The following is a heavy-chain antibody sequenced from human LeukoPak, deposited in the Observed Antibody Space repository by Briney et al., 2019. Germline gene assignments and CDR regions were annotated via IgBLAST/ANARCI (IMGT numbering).Heavy chain of an antibody. J-gene: IGHJ3*02. Sequence: PGGSLRLSCAASGFTFRNYALHWVRQAPGKGLEYASAISGNGGSTYYANSVKGRFTISRDNSKNTLYLQMGSLRAEDMAVYYCARGGFGNWTGESAFDIWGQGTMVTVSS. D-gene: IGHD1-1*01. V-gene: IGHV3-64*01. CDR1: GFTFRNYA. CDR2: ISGNGGST. CDR3: ARGGFGNWTGESAFDI.